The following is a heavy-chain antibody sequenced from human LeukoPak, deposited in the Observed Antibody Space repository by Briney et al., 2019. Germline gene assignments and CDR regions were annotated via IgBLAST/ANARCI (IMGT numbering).Heavy chain of an antibody. V-gene: IGHV4-39*07. Sequence: SETLSLTCTVSGGSISSSSYYWGWIRQPPGKGLEWIGSIYYSGSTYYNPSLKSRVTISVDTSKNQFSLKLSSVIAADTAVYYCARIRGYSYGDGEYYFDYWGQGTLVTVSS. J-gene: IGHJ4*02. CDR2: IYYSGST. CDR3: ARIRGYSYGDGEYYFDY. CDR1: GGSISSSSYY. D-gene: IGHD5-18*01.